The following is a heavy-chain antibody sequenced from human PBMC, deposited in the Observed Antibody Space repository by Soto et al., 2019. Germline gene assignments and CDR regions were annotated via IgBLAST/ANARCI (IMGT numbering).Heavy chain of an antibody. Sequence: LRLSCAACGFIFSTHDIHWVRQAPGKGLEWVALISYDGSNEYYAGSVKGRFTISRDISKNTLCLQMNSLRPEDTAVYYCAKGRDSSGYYYAYWGQGALVTVSS. CDR1: GFIFSTHD. CDR3: AKGRDSSGYYYAY. D-gene: IGHD3-22*01. V-gene: IGHV3-30*18. CDR2: ISYDGSNE. J-gene: IGHJ4*02.